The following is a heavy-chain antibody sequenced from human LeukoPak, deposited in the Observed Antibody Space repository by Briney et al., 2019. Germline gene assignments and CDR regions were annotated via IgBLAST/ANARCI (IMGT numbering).Heavy chain of an antibody. CDR1: GYSFTSYW. J-gene: IGHJ4*02. V-gene: IGHV5-51*01. Sequence: GESLKISCKGSGYSFTSYWIGWVRQMPGKGLEWMGIIYPGDSDTRYSPSFQGQVTISADKSINTAYLQWSSLRASDTAMYYCARRGPVEMTTPSVGYWGQGTLVTVSS. D-gene: IGHD5-24*01. CDR3: ARRGPVEMTTPSVGY. CDR2: IYPGDSDT.